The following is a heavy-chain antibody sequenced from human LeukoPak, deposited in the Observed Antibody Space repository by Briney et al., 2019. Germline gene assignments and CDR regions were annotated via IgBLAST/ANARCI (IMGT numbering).Heavy chain of an antibody. CDR2: IYSGGST. D-gene: IGHD3-3*01. CDR3: AIDYDFRGEDYYMDV. Sequence: GGSLRLSCAASGFTFDDYGMSWVRQAPGKGLEWVSVIYSGGSTYYADSVKGRFTISRGNSKNTLYLQMNSLRAEDTAVYYCAIDYDFRGEDYYMDVWGKGTTVTVSS. J-gene: IGHJ6*03. CDR1: GFTFDDYG. V-gene: IGHV3-53*01.